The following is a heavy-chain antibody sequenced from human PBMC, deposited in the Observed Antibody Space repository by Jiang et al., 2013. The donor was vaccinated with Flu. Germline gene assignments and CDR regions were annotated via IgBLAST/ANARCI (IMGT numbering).Heavy chain of an antibody. CDR1: GDSVSSFY. D-gene: IGHD3-10*01. CDR3: AIGIFGESLGY. J-gene: IGHJ4*02. Sequence: LLKPSETLSLTCAVSGDSVSSFYWSWIRQPPGKGLEWIGYISYSGSANYNPSLKSRVTLSVDTSKNQFSLRLTSVTAADTAVYYCAIGIFGESLGYWGRGTLVTVSS. V-gene: IGHV4-59*02. CDR2: ISYSGSA.